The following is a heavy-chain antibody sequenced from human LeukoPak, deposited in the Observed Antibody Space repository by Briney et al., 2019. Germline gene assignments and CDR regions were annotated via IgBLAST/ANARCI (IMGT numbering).Heavy chain of an antibody. CDR3: TTGDNIVVVPAAIRPPYFDY. D-gene: IGHD2-2*02. CDR1: GFTFSNAW. V-gene: IGHV3-15*01. J-gene: IGHJ4*02. CDR2: IKSKTDGGTT. Sequence: GGSLRLSCAASGFTFSNAWMSWVRQAPGNGLEWVGCIKSKTDGGTTDYAPPVKGRFTISRDDSKNTLYLQMNSLKTEDTAVYYWTTGDNIVVVPAAIRPPYFDYWGQGTLVTVSS.